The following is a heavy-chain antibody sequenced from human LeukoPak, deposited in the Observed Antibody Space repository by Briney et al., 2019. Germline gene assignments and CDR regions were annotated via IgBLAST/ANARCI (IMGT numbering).Heavy chain of an antibody. CDR3: AKHRAAYSSSYFDY. CDR1: GCTFSSYA. CDR2: ISGSGGST. D-gene: IGHD6-6*01. Sequence: GGSLRLCCAASGCTFSSYAMSWVRQAPGKGLEWVSAISGSGGSTYYADSVKGRFTISRDNSKNTLYLQMNSLRAEYTAVYYCAKHRAAYSSSYFDYWGQGTLVTVSS. J-gene: IGHJ4*02. V-gene: IGHV3-23*01.